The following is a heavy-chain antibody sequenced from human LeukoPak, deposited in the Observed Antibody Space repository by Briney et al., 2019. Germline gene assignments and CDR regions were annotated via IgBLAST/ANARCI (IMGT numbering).Heavy chain of an antibody. D-gene: IGHD6-13*01. J-gene: IGHJ4*02. V-gene: IGHV1-2*06. CDR3: ARVPIPKERWYVDY. CDR1: GYTLTGYY. Sequence: GASVKVSCKASGYTLTGYYMHWVRQAPGQGLEWMGRINPNSGGTNYAQKFQGRVTMTRDTSISTAYMELSRLRSGDTAVYYCARVPIPKERWYVDYWGQGTLVTVSS. CDR2: INPNSGGT.